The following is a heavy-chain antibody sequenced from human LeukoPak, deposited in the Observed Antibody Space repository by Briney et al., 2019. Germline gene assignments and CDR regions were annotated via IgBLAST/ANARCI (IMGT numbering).Heavy chain of an antibody. D-gene: IGHD3-3*01. Sequence: ASVKVSCKASGYTFTGYYMHWVRQAPGQGLEWMGWINPNSGGTNYAQKFQGRVTMTRDTPISTAYMELSRLRSDDTAVYYCARAKDFWSGYCYWGQGTLVTVSS. CDR3: ARAKDFWSGYCY. V-gene: IGHV1-2*02. CDR1: GYTFTGYY. CDR2: INPNSGGT. J-gene: IGHJ4*02.